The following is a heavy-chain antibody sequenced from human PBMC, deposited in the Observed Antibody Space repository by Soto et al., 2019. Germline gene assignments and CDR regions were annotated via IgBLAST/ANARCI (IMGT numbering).Heavy chain of an antibody. V-gene: IGHV1-3*01. CDR1: GYTFTSYA. Sequence: ASGKVSCKASGYTFTSYAMHWVRQAPGQRLEWMGWINAGNGNTKYSQKFQGRVTITRDTSASTAYMELSSLRSEDTAVYYCARGQDYYGMDVWGQGTTVTVSS. CDR2: INAGNGNT. CDR3: ARGQDYYGMDV. J-gene: IGHJ6*02.